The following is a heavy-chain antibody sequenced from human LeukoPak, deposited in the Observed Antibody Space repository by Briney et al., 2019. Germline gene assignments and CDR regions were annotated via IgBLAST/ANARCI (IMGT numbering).Heavy chain of an antibody. CDR1: GFTVSGNY. CDR2: ISNDGDT. V-gene: IGHV3-53*01. D-gene: IGHD6-19*01. J-gene: IGHJ4*02. Sequence: PGGSLRLSCAVSGFTVSGNYMSWVRQGPGKGLECVSVISNDGDTYYADSVKGRFTISRDTSKNTVSLQMNSLRAEDTAVYYCAGDKTTGGWYEFDYWGQGTLVTVSS. CDR3: AGDKTTGGWYEFDY.